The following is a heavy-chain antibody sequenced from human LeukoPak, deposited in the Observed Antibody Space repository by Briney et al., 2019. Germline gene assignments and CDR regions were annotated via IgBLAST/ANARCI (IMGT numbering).Heavy chain of an antibody. CDR2: INPNSGGT. CDR3: ARDPVPIYYGSESYYGYYYYGMDV. CDR1: GYTFTGYY. Sequence: ASGKVSCKASGYTFTGYYMHWVRQAPGQGLEWMGWINPNSGGTNYAQKFQGWVTMTRDTSISTAYMELSRLRSDDTAVYYCARDPVPIYYGSESYYGYYYYGMDVWGQGTTVTVSS. J-gene: IGHJ6*02. D-gene: IGHD3-10*01. V-gene: IGHV1-2*04.